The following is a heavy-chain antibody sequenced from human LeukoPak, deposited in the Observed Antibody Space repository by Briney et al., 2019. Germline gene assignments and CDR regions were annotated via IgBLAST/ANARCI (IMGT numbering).Heavy chain of an antibody. CDR3: ARTDGKQLPTRF. CDR2: IDYSGST. V-gene: IGHV4-59*08. J-gene: IGHJ4*02. D-gene: IGHD5-18*01. Sequence: PSETLSLTCTVSGGSISSYYWSWIRQPPGKGLEWIGYIDYSGSTNYNPSLKSRVTISVDTSKNQFSLKLSSVTAADTAVYFCARTDGKQLPTRFWGQGTLVTVSS. CDR1: GGSISSYY.